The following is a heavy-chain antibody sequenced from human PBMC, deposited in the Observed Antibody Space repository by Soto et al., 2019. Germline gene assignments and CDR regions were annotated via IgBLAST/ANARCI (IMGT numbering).Heavy chain of an antibody. V-gene: IGHV3-30*18. D-gene: IGHD5-18*01. Sequence: GSLRLSRAASGFTFSSYGMHWVRQAPGKGLEWVAVISYDGSNKYYADSVKGRFTISRDNSKNTLYLQMNSLRAEDTAVYYCAKVVDTAMVPGGYYYYYGMDVWGQGTTVTVSS. J-gene: IGHJ6*02. CDR2: ISYDGSNK. CDR1: GFTFSSYG. CDR3: AKVVDTAMVPGGYYYYYGMDV.